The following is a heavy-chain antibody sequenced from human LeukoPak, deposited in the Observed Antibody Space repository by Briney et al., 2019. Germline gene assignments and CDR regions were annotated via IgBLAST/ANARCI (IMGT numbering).Heavy chain of an antibody. J-gene: IGHJ4*02. CDR1: GYTFTGYY. CDR2: INHNSGGT. V-gene: IGHV1-2*02. CDR3: ATDLGDSYSDY. Sequence: EASVKVSCKASGYTFTGYYMHWVRQAPGQGLEWMGWINHNSGGTNYAQKFQGRVTMTRDTSISTAYMELSRLRSDDTAVYYCATDLGDSYSDYWGQGTLVTVSS.